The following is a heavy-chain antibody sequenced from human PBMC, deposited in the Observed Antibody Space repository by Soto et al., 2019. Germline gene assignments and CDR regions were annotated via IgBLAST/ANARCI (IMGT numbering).Heavy chain of an antibody. CDR1: GFTFNSYA. CDR2: ISASGGST. D-gene: IGHD6-19*01. J-gene: IGHJ4*02. Sequence: EVQLSESGGGLVQPGGSLRLSCAASGFTFNSYAMSWVRQAPGKGLEWVSSISASGGSTYYADSVKGRFTISRDNSKDTLYLQMSSLRAEDTAVYYCAKRHSSGFDYWGQGTLVTVSS. V-gene: IGHV3-23*01. CDR3: AKRHSSGFDY.